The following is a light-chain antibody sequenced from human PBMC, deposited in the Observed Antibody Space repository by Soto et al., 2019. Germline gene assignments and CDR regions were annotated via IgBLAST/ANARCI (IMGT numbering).Light chain of an antibody. CDR3: NSYTSSTTPYV. J-gene: IGLJ1*01. Sequence: QSVLTQPASVSGPPAQSITISCTGSSSDVGAYNYVSWYQHHPDKAPKLVIYDVTNRPSGVSNRFSGSKSGNTASLTISGLQAEDEADYYCNSYTSSTTPYVFGTGTKVTVL. CDR2: DVT. V-gene: IGLV2-14*03. CDR1: SSDVGAYNY.